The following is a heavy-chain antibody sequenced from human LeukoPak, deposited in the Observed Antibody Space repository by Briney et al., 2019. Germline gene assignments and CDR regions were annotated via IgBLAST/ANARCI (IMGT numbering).Heavy chain of an antibody. CDR2: INWNGGST. J-gene: IGHJ6*03. Sequence: SPGGSLRLSCAASGFTFDDYGMSWVRQAPGKGLEWVSGINWNGGSTGCADSVKGRFTISRDNAKNSLYLQMNCLRAEDTALYYCARNRPDPKPPSAYYYYYMDVWGKGTTVTVSS. D-gene: IGHD2-2*01. CDR3: ARNRPDPKPPSAYYYYYMDV. CDR1: GFTFDDYG. V-gene: IGHV3-20*04.